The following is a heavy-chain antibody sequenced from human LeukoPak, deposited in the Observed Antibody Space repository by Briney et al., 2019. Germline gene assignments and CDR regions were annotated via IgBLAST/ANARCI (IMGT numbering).Heavy chain of an antibody. D-gene: IGHD6-25*01. V-gene: IGHV4-59*01. J-gene: IGHJ4*02. CDR3: ARAGGVKTAALDLDY. CDR2: IYYSGSA. CDR1: GGSISDYS. Sequence: TSETLSLTCTVSGGSISDYSWSWIRQPPGKGLEWIGNIYYSGSANHNPSLKSRVTISRDTSKNQFSLKLTSVTTADTAVYYCARAGGVKTAALDLDYWGQGTLVTVSS.